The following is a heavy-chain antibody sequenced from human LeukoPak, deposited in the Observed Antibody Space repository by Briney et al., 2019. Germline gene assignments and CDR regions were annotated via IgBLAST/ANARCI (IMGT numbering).Heavy chain of an antibody. CDR3: ASSFVVRGVLYYFDY. J-gene: IGHJ4*02. V-gene: IGHV4-39*07. D-gene: IGHD3-10*01. CDR2: IYYSGST. Sequence: PSETLSLTCTVSGGSISSSSYYWGWNRQPPGKGLEWIGSIYYSGSTYYNPSLKSRVTISVDTSKNQFSLKLSSVTAADTAVYYCASSFVVRGVLYYFDYWGQGTLVTVSS. CDR1: GGSISSSSYY.